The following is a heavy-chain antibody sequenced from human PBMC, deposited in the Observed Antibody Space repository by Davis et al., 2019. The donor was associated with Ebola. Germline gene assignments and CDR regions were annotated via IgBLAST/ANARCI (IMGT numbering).Heavy chain of an antibody. V-gene: IGHV3-30*02. J-gene: IGHJ6*02. CDR3: ARDPWGFNKGVLEYYGMDV. D-gene: IGHD1-1*01. CDR2: IRHDGSNK. Sequence: GGSLRLSCSASGFIFSTYVMSWVRQAPGKGLEWVTFIRHDGSNKYYADSVKGRFTISRDNSKNTLYLQMSSLRAEDTAVYYCARDPWGFNKGVLEYYGMDVWGQGITVTVSS. CDR1: GFIFSTYV.